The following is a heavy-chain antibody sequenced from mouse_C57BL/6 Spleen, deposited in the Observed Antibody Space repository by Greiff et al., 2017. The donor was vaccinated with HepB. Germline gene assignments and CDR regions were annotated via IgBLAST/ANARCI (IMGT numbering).Heavy chain of an antibody. V-gene: IGHV2-6*01. J-gene: IGHJ4*01. CDR1: GFSLTSYG. D-gene: IGHD2-10*01. CDR2: IWGVGST. Sequence: VKLVESGPGLVAPSQSLSITCTVSGFSLTSYGVDWVRQSPGKGLEWLGVIWGVGSTNYNSALKSRLSISKDNSKSQVFLKMNSLQTDDTAMYYCARTAYYGNYEGAMDYRGQGTSVTVCS. CDR3: ARTAYYGNYEGAMDY.